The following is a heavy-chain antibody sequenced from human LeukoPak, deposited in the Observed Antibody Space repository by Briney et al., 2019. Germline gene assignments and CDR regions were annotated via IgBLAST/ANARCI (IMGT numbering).Heavy chain of an antibody. V-gene: IGHV4-39*01. J-gene: IGHJ6*03. CDR1: GGSISSSSQY. Sequence: SETLSLTCTVSGGSISSSSQYWGWIRQPPGKGLEWIGSIYYRGSTYYNPSPKSRVTISVDTSKNQFSLKLSSVTAADTAVYYCARGCSSTSCSQSMDVWGKGTTVTVSS. CDR2: IYYRGST. CDR3: ARGCSSTSCSQSMDV. D-gene: IGHD2-2*01.